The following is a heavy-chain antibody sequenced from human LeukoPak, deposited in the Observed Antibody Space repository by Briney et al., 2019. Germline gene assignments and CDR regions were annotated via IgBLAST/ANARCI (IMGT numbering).Heavy chain of an antibody. CDR2: IRYDGSNK. D-gene: IGHD1-26*01. Sequence: GGSLRLSCAASGFTFSSYGMHWVRQAPGKGLEWVAFIRYDGSNKYYADSVKGRFTISRDNAKNSLYLQMNSLRAEDTALYYCARAGSGSYQYNWFDPWGQGTLVTVSS. V-gene: IGHV3-30*02. CDR3: ARAGSGSYQYNWFDP. J-gene: IGHJ5*02. CDR1: GFTFSSYG.